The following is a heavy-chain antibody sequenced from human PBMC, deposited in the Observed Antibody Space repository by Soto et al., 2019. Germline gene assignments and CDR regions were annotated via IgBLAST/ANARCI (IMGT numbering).Heavy chain of an antibody. D-gene: IGHD6-13*01. CDR2: ISSSSSTI. CDR1: GFTFSSYS. CDR3: ARDSPYSSSWYDLNWFDP. J-gene: IGHJ5*02. V-gene: IGHV3-48*02. Sequence: GGSLRLSCASSGFTFSSYSMNWVRQAPGKGLEWVSYISSSSSTIYYADSVKGRFTISRDNAKNSLYLQMNSLRDEDTAVYYCARDSPYSSSWYDLNWFDPWGQGTLVTVSS.